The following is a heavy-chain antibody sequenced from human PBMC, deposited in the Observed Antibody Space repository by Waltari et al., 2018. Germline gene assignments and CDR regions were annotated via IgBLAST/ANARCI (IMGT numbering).Heavy chain of an antibody. Sequence: QVQLVQSGAEVKKPGASVKVSCKASGYTFTSYAMHWVRQAPGQRLEWMGWINAGNGNTKYSQKFQGRVTITRDTSASTAYMELSSLRSEDTAVYYCARDDRYSGSFIDPWGQGTLVTVSS. D-gene: IGHD1-26*01. CDR3: ARDDRYSGSFIDP. CDR1: GYTFTSYA. CDR2: INAGNGNT. J-gene: IGHJ5*02. V-gene: IGHV1-3*01.